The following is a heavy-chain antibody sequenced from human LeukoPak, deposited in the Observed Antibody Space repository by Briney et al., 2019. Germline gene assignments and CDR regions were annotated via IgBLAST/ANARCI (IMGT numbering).Heavy chain of an antibody. J-gene: IGHJ4*02. Sequence: ASVKVSCKSSGYTFTSYHIHWVRQAPGQGLEWMGIINPSGGSTTYAQNFQGRVTMTRDTSTSTLYMDLSSLRSEDTALYYCARGGSTGWYSFDYWGQGTLVTVSS. CDR1: GYTFTSYH. D-gene: IGHD6-19*01. CDR2: INPSGGST. CDR3: ARGGSTGWYSFDY. V-gene: IGHV1-46*01.